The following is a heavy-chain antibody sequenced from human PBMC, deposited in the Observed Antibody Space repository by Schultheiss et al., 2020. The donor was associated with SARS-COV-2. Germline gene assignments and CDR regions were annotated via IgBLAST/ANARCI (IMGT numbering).Heavy chain of an antibody. Sequence: GGSLRLSCAASGFTVSSNYMSWVRQAPGKGLEWVSYISSSSSTIYYADSVKGRFTISRDNAKNSLYLQMNSLRAEDTAVYYCARVPYYYGSGSSQDLKYYYYMDVWGKGTTVTVSS. CDR2: ISSSSSTI. CDR3: ARVPYYYGSGSSQDLKYYYYMDV. CDR1: GFTVSSNY. D-gene: IGHD3-10*01. V-gene: IGHV3-48*01. J-gene: IGHJ6*03.